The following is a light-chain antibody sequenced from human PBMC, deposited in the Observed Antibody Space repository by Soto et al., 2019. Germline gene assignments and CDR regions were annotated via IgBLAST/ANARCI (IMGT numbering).Light chain of an antibody. CDR1: QSISSY. CDR3: QQRKT. Sequence: DIQMTQSPSSLSASVGDRVTITCRASQSISSYLNWYQQKPGKAPKLLIYAASRLQSGVPSRFSGSGSGTDFTLTISSLQPEDFATYYCQQRKTFGQETKVEIK. V-gene: IGKV1-39*01. J-gene: IGKJ1*01. CDR2: AAS.